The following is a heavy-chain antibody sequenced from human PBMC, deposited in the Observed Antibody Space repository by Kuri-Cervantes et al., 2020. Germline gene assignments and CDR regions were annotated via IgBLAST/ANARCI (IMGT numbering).Heavy chain of an antibody. V-gene: IGHV4-59*01. CDR1: GGSISSYY. CDR3: AYYHCSGGSCYLDY. J-gene: IGHJ4*02. Sequence: SETLSLTCTVSGGSISSYYWSWVRQPPGKGLEWIGYIYYSGSTNYNPSLKSRVTISVDTSKNQFSLKLSSVTAADTAVYYCAYYHCSGGSCYLDYWGQGTLVTVSS. CDR2: IYYSGST. D-gene: IGHD2-15*01.